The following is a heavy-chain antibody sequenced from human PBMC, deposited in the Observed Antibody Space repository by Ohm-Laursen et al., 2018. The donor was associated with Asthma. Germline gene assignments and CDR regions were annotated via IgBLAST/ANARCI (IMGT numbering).Heavy chain of an antibody. CDR2: INPKSGGT. V-gene: IGHV1-2*06. CDR1: GYTFIGYD. CDR3: ASGVSSWYSFDY. J-gene: IGHJ4*02. Sequence: ASVKVSCKVSGYTFIGYDMHWVRQAPGQGLEWMGRINPKSGGTDYAQKFQGRVTMTRDTSISTAYMELSRLISDDTAVYYCASGVSSWYSFDYWGQGTLVTVSS. D-gene: IGHD6-13*01.